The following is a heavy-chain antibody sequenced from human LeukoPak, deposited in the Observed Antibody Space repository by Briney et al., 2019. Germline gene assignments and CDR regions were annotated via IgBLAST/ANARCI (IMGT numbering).Heavy chain of an antibody. CDR1: GFTFHNYA. Sequence: GGSLRLSCAASGFTFHNYAIHWVRQAPGKGLEWVSLTSGDGITTYFADSVKGRFTISRDNAKNSLYLQMNSLREEDTAVYYCARVRSSYYFDYWGQGTLVTVSP. V-gene: IGHV3-43*02. J-gene: IGHJ4*02. CDR2: TSGDGITT. D-gene: IGHD6-6*01. CDR3: ARVRSSYYFDY.